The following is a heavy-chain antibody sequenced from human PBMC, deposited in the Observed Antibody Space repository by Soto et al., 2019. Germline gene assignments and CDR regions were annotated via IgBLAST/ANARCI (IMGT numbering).Heavy chain of an antibody. Sequence: SETLSLTCTVSGGSISSGYGSWIRQPPGKGLEWIGYFHDSGFTNYNTSLRRRVTISVDTSNNQLSLKLTSVTAADTAVYYCAKESIGGWVLHWGQGTLVTVSS. CDR2: FHDSGFT. V-gene: IGHV4-59*01. J-gene: IGHJ4*02. CDR1: GGSISSGY. CDR3: AKESIGGWVLH. D-gene: IGHD6-19*01.